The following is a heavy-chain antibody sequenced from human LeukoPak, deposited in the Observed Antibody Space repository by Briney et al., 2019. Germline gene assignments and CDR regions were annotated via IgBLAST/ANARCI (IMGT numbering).Heavy chain of an antibody. CDR3: VRGGRLTGLACDS. J-gene: IGHJ4*02. Sequence: PGGSLRLSCAASGFTFSSYALSWVRQAPGKGLEWVSRISYDGSSPNYGDSVKGRFTISRDNAKNTLYLQMNSLTDEDTAVYYCVRGGRLTGLACDSWGQGTLVTVSS. V-gene: IGHV3-74*01. D-gene: IGHD7-27*01. CDR2: ISYDGSSP. CDR1: GFTFSSYA.